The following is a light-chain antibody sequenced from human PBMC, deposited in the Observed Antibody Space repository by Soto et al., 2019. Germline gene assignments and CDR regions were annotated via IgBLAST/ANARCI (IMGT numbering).Light chain of an antibody. J-gene: IGKJ2*03. Sequence: DIQMTQSPSTLSASVGDRVIITCRASRSVSTWLAWYQQKPGKAPKLLISKASNLESGIPSRFSGSGSGTEFTLTISSLQPADFATDYCQQYDSPWDSFGQGTKLEIK. CDR1: RSVSTW. CDR3: QQYDSPWDS. V-gene: IGKV1-5*03. CDR2: KAS.